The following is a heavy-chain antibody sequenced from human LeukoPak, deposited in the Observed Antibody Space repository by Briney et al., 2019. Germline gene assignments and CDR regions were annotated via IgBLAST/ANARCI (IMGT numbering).Heavy chain of an antibody. Sequence: SETLSLTCTVSGGSISSSSYYWGWIRQPPGKGLEWIGSIFYSGSTYYNPSLKSRVTISVDTSKNQFSLKVGSVTAADTAVYYCARQSGTYYYDTSGYLRFDSWGQGPLVTVSS. D-gene: IGHD3-22*01. J-gene: IGHJ4*02. V-gene: IGHV4-39*01. CDR1: GGSISSSSYY. CDR2: IFYSGST. CDR3: ARQSGTYYYDTSGYLRFDS.